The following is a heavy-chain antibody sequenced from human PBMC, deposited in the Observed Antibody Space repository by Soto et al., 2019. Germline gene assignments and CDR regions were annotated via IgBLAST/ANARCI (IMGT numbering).Heavy chain of an antibody. Sequence: QVQLVESGGGVVQPGRSLRLSCAASGFTFSSYGMHWVRQAPGKGLEWVAVIWYDGSNKYYADSVKGRFTISRDNSKNTLYLQMNSLRAEDTAVYYCARELQAGTLDYWGQGTLVTVSS. CDR1: GFTFSSYG. V-gene: IGHV3-33*01. D-gene: IGHD6-19*01. CDR3: ARELQAGTLDY. J-gene: IGHJ4*02. CDR2: IWYDGSNK.